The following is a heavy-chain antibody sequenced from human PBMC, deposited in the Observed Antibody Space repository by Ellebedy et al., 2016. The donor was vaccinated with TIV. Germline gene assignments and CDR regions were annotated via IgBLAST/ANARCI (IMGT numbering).Heavy chain of an antibody. CDR1: GGSISSYY. D-gene: IGHD2-21*01. J-gene: IGHJ3*02. Sequence: MPGGSLRLSCTVSGGSISSYYWTWIRQPAGNGLEWIGRIYTIGSTNYNPSLKSRVTMSVDTSKNQFSLRLSSVTAADTAVDYCARGDYSGDRLGGLDIWGQGTVVTVSS. CDR2: IYTIGST. V-gene: IGHV4-4*07. CDR3: ARGDYSGDRLGGLDI.